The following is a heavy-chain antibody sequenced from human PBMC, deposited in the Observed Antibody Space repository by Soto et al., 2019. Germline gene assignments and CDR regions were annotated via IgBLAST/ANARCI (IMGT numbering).Heavy chain of an antibody. Sequence: HITLKESGPTLVKPTQTLTLTCIFSGFSFSADGVGVGWIRQPPGKTLEWLALCYWDDDTRYRPSLKSRLTITKDSSKNQVVLTMTNMDPPDTATYYCAHAFGGTSWPNDAFDVWGQGTVVTVSS. CDR3: AHAFGGTSWPNDAFDV. CDR1: GFSFSADGVG. CDR2: CYWDDDT. V-gene: IGHV2-5*02. D-gene: IGHD3-16*01. J-gene: IGHJ3*01.